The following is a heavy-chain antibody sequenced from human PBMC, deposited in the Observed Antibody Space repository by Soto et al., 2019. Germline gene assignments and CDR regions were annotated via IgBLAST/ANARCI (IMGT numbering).Heavy chain of an antibody. CDR2: IYNDGTYT. CDR1: GFIFKMYW. V-gene: IGHV3-74*01. J-gene: IGHJ4*02. Sequence: GGSLRLSCAASGFIFKMYWMHWVRHSPGKGLVWISRIYNDGTYTDYSDSVRGRFTISRDNVNDTLYLQMNNLRAEDSGLYYFRGGPRPISNVTGAYWGQGTQVTVSS. D-gene: IGHD2-15*01. CDR3: RGGPRPISNVTGAY.